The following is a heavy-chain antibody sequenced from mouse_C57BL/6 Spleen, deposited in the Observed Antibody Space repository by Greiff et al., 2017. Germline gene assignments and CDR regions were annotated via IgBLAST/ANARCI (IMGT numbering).Heavy chain of an antibody. Sequence: EVHLVESGPGLVKPSQSLSLTCSVTGYSITSGYYWNWIRQFPGNKLEWMGYISYDGSNNYNPSLKNRISITRDTSKNQFFLKLNSVTTEDTATYYCASAFITPRAMDYWGQGTSVTVSS. CDR2: ISYDGSN. V-gene: IGHV3-6*01. CDR1: GYSITSGYY. D-gene: IGHD1-1*01. J-gene: IGHJ4*01. CDR3: ASAFITPRAMDY.